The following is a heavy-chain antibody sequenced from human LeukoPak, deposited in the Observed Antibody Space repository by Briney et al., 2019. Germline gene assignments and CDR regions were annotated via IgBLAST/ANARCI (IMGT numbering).Heavy chain of an antibody. CDR3: VREGQSPLGDSGHFDY. D-gene: IGHD4-17*01. Sequence: SETLSLTCTVSGGSISSYYWSWIRQPAGKGLEWIGRIYTSGSTNYNPSLKSRVTMSVDTSKNQFSLKLSSVTAADTAVYYCVREGQSPLGDSGHFDYWGQGTLVTVSS. CDR1: GGSISSYY. CDR2: IYTSGST. V-gene: IGHV4-4*07. J-gene: IGHJ4*02.